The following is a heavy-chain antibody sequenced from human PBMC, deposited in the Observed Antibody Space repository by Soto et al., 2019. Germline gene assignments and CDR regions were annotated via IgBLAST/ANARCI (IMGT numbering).Heavy chain of an antibody. Sequence: GPGPIPSSETLSLTCTVSGGSISSYYWSWIRQPPGKGLEWVGYIYYSWSTNYNPSLQSRVTISVDTSKNQFSLKLSSVTAADTAVYYCARAYCSSTSCYAGGLGNYYYYGMDVWGQGTTVTVSS. D-gene: IGHD2-2*01. CDR1: GGSISSYY. CDR2: IYYSWST. J-gene: IGHJ6*02. CDR3: ARAYCSSTSCYAGGLGNYYYYGMDV. V-gene: IGHV4-59*01.